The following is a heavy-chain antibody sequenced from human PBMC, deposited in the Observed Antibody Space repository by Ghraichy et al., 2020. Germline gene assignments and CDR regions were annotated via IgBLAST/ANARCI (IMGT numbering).Heavy chain of an antibody. CDR3: AKASGGRLVTAILLDY. CDR2: ISGSGGST. V-gene: IGHV3-23*01. CDR1: GFTFSSYA. J-gene: IGHJ4*02. D-gene: IGHD2-21*02. Sequence: GGSLRLSCAASGFTFSSYAMSWVRQAPGKGLEWVSAISGSGGSTYYADSVKGRFTISRDNSKNTLYLQMNSLRAEDTAVYYCAKASGGRLVTAILLDYWGQGTLVTVSS.